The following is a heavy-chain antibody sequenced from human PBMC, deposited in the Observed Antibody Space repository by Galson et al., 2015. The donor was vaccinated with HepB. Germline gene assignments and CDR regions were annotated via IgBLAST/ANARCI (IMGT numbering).Heavy chain of an antibody. CDR3: ARLWGGSYQDY. CDR2: IYYSGST. J-gene: IGHJ4*02. V-gene: IGHV4-59*08. CDR1: GGSISSYY. Sequence: TLSLTCTVSGGSISSYYWSWIRQPPGRGLEWIGYIYYSGSTNYNPSLKSRVTISVDTSKNQFSLKLSSVTAADTAVYYCARLWGGSYQDYWGQGTLVTVSS. D-gene: IGHD1-26*01.